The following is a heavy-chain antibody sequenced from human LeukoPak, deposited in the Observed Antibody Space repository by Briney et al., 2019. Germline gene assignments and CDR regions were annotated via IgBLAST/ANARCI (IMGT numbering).Heavy chain of an antibody. CDR1: GFTFSDHY. D-gene: IGHD4-17*01. CDR3: TRANYGEPDH. V-gene: IGHV3-72*01. J-gene: IGHJ4*02. CDR2: SRYKAKSFST. Sequence: GGSLRLSCAASGFTFSDHYMDWVRQAPGKGLEWVGRSRYKAKSFSTDYAASVTGRFTISRDDSKNSLFLQMNSLKTEDTAVYYCTRANYGEPDHWGQGALVTVSS.